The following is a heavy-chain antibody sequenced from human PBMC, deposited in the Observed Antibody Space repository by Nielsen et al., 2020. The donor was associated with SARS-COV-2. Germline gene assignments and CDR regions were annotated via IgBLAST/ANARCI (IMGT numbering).Heavy chain of an antibody. D-gene: IGHD6-13*01. J-gene: IGHJ6*02. CDR1: GGSISSGGYY. Sequence: SETLSLTCTVSGGSISSGGYYWSWIRQHPGKGLEWIGEINHSGSTNYNPSLKGRVTISVDKSKNQFSLKLSSVTAADTAVYYCARVRLAAAGTVGYYYYGMDVWGQGTTVTVSS. V-gene: IGHV4-39*07. CDR2: INHSGST. CDR3: ARVRLAAAGTVGYYYYGMDV.